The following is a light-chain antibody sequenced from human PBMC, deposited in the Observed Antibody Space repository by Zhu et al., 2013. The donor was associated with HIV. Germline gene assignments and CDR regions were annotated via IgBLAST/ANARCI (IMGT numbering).Light chain of an antibody. CDR1: SSDVGAYNY. CDR3: SSYTSSSTLV. CDR2: DVT. Sequence: QSALTQPRSVSGSPGQSVTISCTGTSSDVGAYNYVSWYQQHPGKVPKLIIYDVTKRPSGVPDRFSVSKSGNTASLTISGLQAEDEADYYCSSYTSSSTLVFGTGTTVTVL. J-gene: IGLJ1*01. V-gene: IGLV2-11*01.